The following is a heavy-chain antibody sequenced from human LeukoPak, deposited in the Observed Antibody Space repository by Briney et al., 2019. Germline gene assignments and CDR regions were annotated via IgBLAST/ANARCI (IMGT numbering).Heavy chain of an antibody. V-gene: IGHV4-59*11. CDR3: ARGGGSYFYDY. J-gene: IGHJ4*02. CDR2: IYYSGST. D-gene: IGHD2-15*01. Sequence: SETLSLTCTVSGGSISSHYWSWIRQPPGKGLEWIGYIYYSGSTNYNPSLKSRVTISVDTSKNQFSLKLSSVTAADTAVYYCARGGGSYFYDYWGQGTLVTVSS. CDR1: GGSISSHY.